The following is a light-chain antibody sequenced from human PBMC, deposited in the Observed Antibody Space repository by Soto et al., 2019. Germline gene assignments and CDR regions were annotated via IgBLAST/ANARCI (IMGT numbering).Light chain of an antibody. V-gene: IGLV1-44*01. CDR1: SSNIGSNT. Sequence: QSVLTQPPSASRTPGPTFTISCSGSSSNIGSNTVNWYQQLPGTAPKLLIYSNNQRPSGVPDRFSGSKSGTSASLAISGLQSEDEADYYCAAWDYSLNGYVFGTGTTVTV. CDR2: SNN. CDR3: AAWDYSLNGYV. J-gene: IGLJ1*01.